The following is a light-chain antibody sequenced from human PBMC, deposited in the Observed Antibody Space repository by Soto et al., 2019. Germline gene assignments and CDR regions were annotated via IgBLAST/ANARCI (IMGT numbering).Light chain of an antibody. J-gene: IGKJ3*01. Sequence: DIQMTQSPSSLSASVGDRVTITCQASQDISNYLNWYQQKPGKAPKLLIYDASNLKTGVPSRFSGSGSGTDFTFTISSLQPEDIATYYCQQYDKLVTFGPGTKVDIK. CDR1: QDISNY. CDR2: DAS. CDR3: QQYDKLVT. V-gene: IGKV1-33*01.